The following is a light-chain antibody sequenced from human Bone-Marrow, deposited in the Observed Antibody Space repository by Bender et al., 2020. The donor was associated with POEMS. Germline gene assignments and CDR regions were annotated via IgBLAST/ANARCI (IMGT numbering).Light chain of an antibody. J-gene: IGLJ3*02. CDR1: KLGNKY. CDR3: QAGDSRTWV. CDR2: QDT. V-gene: IGLV3-1*01. Sequence: SYELTQPPSVSVSPGQTASITCSGDKLGNKYVCWYQQKPGQSPLLVIYQDTQRPSGIPERFSGSNSGNTATLTISGTQAMDEADYYCQAGDSRTWVFGGGTKLTVI.